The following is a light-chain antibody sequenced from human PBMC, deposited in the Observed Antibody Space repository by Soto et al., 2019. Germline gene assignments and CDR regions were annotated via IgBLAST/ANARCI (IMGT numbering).Light chain of an antibody. CDR2: GAS. J-gene: IGKJ5*01. Sequence: EIVMTQSPATLSVSPGERATLSCRASQSVNIYLAWYQQKPGQAPRLLIFGASYRATGIPARFSGSGSGTDFTLTISRLEPEDFAVYYCQQYGSSPITFGQGTRLEIK. CDR3: QQYGSSPIT. CDR1: QSVNIY. V-gene: IGKV3-20*01.